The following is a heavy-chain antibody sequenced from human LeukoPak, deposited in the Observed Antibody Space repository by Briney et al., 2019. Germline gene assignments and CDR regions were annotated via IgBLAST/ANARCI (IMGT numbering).Heavy chain of an antibody. CDR2: INPSGGST. CDR3: ARGEAWEGSSWYDYFDY. J-gene: IGHJ4*02. Sequence: ASVKVSCTASGYTFTSYYMHWVRQAPGQGLEWMGIINPSGGSTSYAQKFQGRVTMTRDMSTSTVYMELSSLRSEDTAVYYCARGEAWEGSSWYDYFDYWGQGTLVTVSS. V-gene: IGHV1-46*01. CDR1: GYTFTSYY. D-gene: IGHD6-13*01.